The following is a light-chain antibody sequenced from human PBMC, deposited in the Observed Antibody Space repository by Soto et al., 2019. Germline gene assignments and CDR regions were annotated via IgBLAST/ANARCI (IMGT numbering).Light chain of an antibody. CDR3: SSYTGSSTYVL. J-gene: IGLJ2*01. V-gene: IGLV2-14*01. Sequence: QSALTQPASVSGSPGQSITISCTGTSSDIGGYNYVSWYQQYPGKAPKLMIYNVSNWPSGVSNRFSGSKSGNTASLTISGLQAEDEADYYCSSYTGSSTYVLFGGGTKLTVL. CDR2: NVS. CDR1: SSDIGGYNY.